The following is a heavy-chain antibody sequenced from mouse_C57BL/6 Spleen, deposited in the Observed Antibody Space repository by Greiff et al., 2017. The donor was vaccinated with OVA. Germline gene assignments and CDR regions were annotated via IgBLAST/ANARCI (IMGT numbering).Heavy chain of an antibody. CDR1: GFSLSTSGMG. CDR2: IYWDDDK. D-gene: IGHD2-3*01. Sequence: QVQLKESGPGILQSSQTLSLTCSFSGFSLSTSGMGVSWIRQPSGKGLEWLAHIYWDDDKRYNPSLKSRLTISKDTSRNQVFLKITSVDTADTATNFRARRGGDGFFYAKDYRGQGTSVTVSS. V-gene: IGHV8-12*01. CDR3: ARRGGDGFFYAKDY. J-gene: IGHJ4*01.